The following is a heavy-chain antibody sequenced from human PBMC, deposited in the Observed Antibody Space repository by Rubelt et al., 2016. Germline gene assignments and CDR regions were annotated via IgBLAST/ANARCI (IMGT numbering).Heavy chain of an antibody. CDR2: INGNGGST. J-gene: IGHJ4*02. D-gene: IGHD6-13*01. Sequence: EVQQVESGGGVVRPGGSLRLSCAGTGFDFGGYGLAWVRLGPGKGLEWVCGINGNGGSTAYADSVKGRFTIARDNAKTSLYLQCVSQRVGDTAHDYCARVGRAWGSWYPFDCWGRGTPVTVSS. CDR3: ARVGRAWGSWYPFDC. CDR1: GFDFGGYG. V-gene: IGHV3-20*04.